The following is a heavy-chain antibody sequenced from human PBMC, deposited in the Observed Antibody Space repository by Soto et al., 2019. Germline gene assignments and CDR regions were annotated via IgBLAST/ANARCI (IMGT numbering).Heavy chain of an antibody. Sequence: QLQLQESGPGLVKPSETLSLTCTVSGGSISSSSYYWGWIRQPPGKGLEWIGSIYYSGSTYYNPSLKSRVTISVDTSKNRFSLKLSSVTAADTAVYYCANTAMVQYNSVWYFDLWGRGTLVTVSS. CDR1: GGSISSSSYY. V-gene: IGHV4-39*01. CDR3: ANTAMVQYNSVWYFDL. D-gene: IGHD5-18*01. J-gene: IGHJ2*01. CDR2: IYYSGST.